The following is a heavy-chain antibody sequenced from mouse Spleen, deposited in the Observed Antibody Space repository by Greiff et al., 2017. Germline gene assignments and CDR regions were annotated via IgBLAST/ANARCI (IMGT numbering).Heavy chain of an antibody. D-gene: IGHD2-1*01. CDR1: GFNIKDYY. CDR2: IDPEDGET. Sequence: EVQLQQSGAELVKPGASVKLSCTASGFNIKDYYMHWVKQRTEQGLEWIGRIDPEDGETKYAPKFQGKATITADTSSNTAYLQLSSLTYEDSAVYYCARSGVYGNYANWDLFAYWGQGTLVTVSA. J-gene: IGHJ3*01. CDR3: ARSGVYGNYANWDLFAY. V-gene: IGHV14-2*01.